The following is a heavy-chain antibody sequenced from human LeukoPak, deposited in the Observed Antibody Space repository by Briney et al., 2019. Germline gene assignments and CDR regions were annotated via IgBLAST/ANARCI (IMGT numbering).Heavy chain of an antibody. CDR2: IYYSGST. Sequence: SETLSLTCTVSGGSISSYYWSWIRQPPGKGLEWIGYIYYSGSTNYNPSLKSRVTISVDTSKNQFSLKLSSVTAADTAVYHCARVHDSSGYLFDYWGQGTLVTVSS. J-gene: IGHJ4*02. V-gene: IGHV4-59*01. CDR3: ARVHDSSGYLFDY. CDR1: GGSISSYY. D-gene: IGHD3-22*01.